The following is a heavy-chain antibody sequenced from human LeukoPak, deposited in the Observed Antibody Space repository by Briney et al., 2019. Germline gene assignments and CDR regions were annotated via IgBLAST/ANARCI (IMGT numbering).Heavy chain of an antibody. CDR3: AKDKNSATTNWFDP. V-gene: IGHV3-9*01. D-gene: IGHD1/OR15-1a*01. CDR1: GFTFDDYA. J-gene: IGHJ5*02. CDR2: ISWNSGSI. Sequence: PGRSLRLSCAASGFTFDDYAMRWVRHAPGKGLEWASGISWNSGSIGYADSVKGRFTISRDNAKNSLYLQMNSLRAEDTALYYCAKDKNSATTNWFDPWGQGTLVTVSS.